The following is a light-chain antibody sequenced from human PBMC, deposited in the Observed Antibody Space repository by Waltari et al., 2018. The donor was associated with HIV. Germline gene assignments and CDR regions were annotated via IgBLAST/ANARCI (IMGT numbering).Light chain of an antibody. Sequence: QSALTQPASVSGSPGQSITISCAGGSTDVGVYNYVSWYQQYPGKVPKVVIYDVTERPSVVSNRFSGSKSGNTASLTISGLQAEDEADYYCCSFAGTNTWVFGGGTRLTV. CDR3: CSFAGTNTWV. CDR2: DVT. CDR1: STDVGVYNY. J-gene: IGLJ3*02. V-gene: IGLV2-23*02.